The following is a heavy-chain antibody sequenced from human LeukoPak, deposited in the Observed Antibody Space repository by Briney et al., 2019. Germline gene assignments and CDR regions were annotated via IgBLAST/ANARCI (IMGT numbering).Heavy chain of an antibody. J-gene: IGHJ4*02. CDR1: GASISSDY. CDR3: ARYSRKGDYILDY. V-gene: IGHV4-59*01. D-gene: IGHD4-17*01. CDR2: IHYSGDS. Sequence: SETLSLTCSVSGASISSDYWSWIRQPPGKGLEWMGYIHYSGDSNYNPSLKSRVTMPVDTSNNQFSLKLTSVTTADTAVYYCARYSRKGDYILDYWGQGTLVTVSS.